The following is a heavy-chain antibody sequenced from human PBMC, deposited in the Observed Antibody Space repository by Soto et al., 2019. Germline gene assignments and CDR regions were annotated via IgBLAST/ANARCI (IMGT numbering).Heavy chain of an antibody. CDR2: IIPISGTA. CDR1: GGTFSSYA. V-gene: IGHV1-69*01. Sequence: QVQLVQSGAEVKKPGSSVKVSCKASGGTFSSYAISWVRQAPGQGLEWMGGIIPISGTANYAQKFQGRVTITADESTSTAYMELSSLRSEDTAVYYCARSQGSSTSLEIYYYYYYGRDVWGQCTTVTVSS. CDR3: ARSQGSSTSLEIYYYYYYGRDV. D-gene: IGHD2-2*01. J-gene: IGHJ6*02.